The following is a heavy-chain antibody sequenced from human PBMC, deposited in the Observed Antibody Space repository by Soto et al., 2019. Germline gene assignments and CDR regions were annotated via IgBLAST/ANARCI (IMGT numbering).Heavy chain of an antibody. V-gene: IGHV3-33*08. D-gene: IGHD4-17*01. CDR3: ARAGGTTVTGLWHFDS. Sequence: QVQLEESGGGVVQPGRSLRLSCEASGFTFNTYSMNWVRQPPGKGLEWLAAIWYDGTQKYYADSVKGRFIISRDNSKKPLYLEMNRRIAEDTAVYYCARAGGTTVTGLWHFDSWGQGTLVTVSS. CDR1: GFTFNTYS. J-gene: IGHJ4*02. CDR2: IWYDGTQK.